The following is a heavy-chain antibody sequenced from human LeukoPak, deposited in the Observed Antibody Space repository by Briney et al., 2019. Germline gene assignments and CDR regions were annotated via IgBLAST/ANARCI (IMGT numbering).Heavy chain of an antibody. V-gene: IGHV1-46*01. J-gene: IGHJ4*02. D-gene: IGHD3-3*01. CDR2: LNPSGGST. CDR3: ARGASNYDFWSGYSPSYFDY. CDR1: GYTFTSYC. Sequence: ASVKVSCKASGYTFTSYCMHWVRQAPGQALEWMGILNPSGGSTSYAQKFQGRVTMTRDTSTSTVYMELSSLRSEDTAVYYCARGASNYDFWSGYSPSYFDYWGQGTLVTVSS.